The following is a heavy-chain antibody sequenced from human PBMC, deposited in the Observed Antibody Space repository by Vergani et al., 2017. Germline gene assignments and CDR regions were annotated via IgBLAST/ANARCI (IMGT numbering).Heavy chain of an antibody. CDR3: AGSAWSYYYGSGSYTY. D-gene: IGHD3-10*01. Sequence: EVQLVESGGGLVKPGGSLRLSCAASGFTFSSYSMNWVRQAPGKGLEWVSSISSSSSTIYYADSVKGRFTISRDNAKNSLYLQMNSLRAEDTAVYYCAGSAWSYYYGSGSYTYWGQGTLVTVSS. CDR2: ISSSSSTI. CDR1: GFTFSSYS. J-gene: IGHJ4*02. V-gene: IGHV3-21*01.